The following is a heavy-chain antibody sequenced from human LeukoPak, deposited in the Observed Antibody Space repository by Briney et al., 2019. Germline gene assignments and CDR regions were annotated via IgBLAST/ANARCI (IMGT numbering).Heavy chain of an antibody. CDR3: ARVRRYSGSANYYYYGMDV. V-gene: IGHV4-30-2*01. Sequence: SETLSLTCAVSGGSISSGGYSWSWIRQPPGKGLEWIGYIYHSGSTYYNPSLKSRVTISVDRSKNQFSLKLSSVTAADTAVYYCARVRRYSGSANYYYYGMDVWGQGTTVTVSS. CDR1: GGSISSGGYS. CDR2: IYHSGST. J-gene: IGHJ6*02. D-gene: IGHD5-12*01.